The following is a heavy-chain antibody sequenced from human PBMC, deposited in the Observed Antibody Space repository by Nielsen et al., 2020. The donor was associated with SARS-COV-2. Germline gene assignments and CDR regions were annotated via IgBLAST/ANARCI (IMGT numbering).Heavy chain of an antibody. J-gene: IGHJ6*02. Sequence: ASVQVSSKASGSTFTDYYIHWVRHAPAHGLAWMGRINPYSGGTNYAQQFQGTVTMTRDASISSVYMELTSDDTAVYYCARARATIFGLVMSYGMDVWGQGTTVAVSS. V-gene: IGHV1-2*06. CDR3: ARARATIFGLVMSYGMDV. CDR2: INPYSGGT. CDR1: GSTFTDYY. D-gene: IGHD3/OR15-3a*01.